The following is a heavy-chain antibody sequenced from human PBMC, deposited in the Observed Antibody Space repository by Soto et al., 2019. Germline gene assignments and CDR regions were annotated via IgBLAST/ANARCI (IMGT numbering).Heavy chain of an antibody. J-gene: IGHJ4*02. CDR3: AKGGITLVRGSFDY. CDR2: ISGSGSNT. CDR1: GFSLSNYA. V-gene: IGHV3-23*01. D-gene: IGHD3-10*01. Sequence: GSLRLSCAVSGFSLSNYAMSWVRQAPGKGLEWVSAISGSGSNTYYTDSVKGRFTVSRDKSKTTLFLQMNNLRAEDTAVYYCAKGGITLVRGSFDYWGQGALVTVSS.